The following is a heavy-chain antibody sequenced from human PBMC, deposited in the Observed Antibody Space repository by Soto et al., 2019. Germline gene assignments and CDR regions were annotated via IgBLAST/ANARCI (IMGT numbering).Heavy chain of an antibody. CDR1: GFTFSGSA. Sequence: EVQLVESGGGLVQPGGSLKLSCAASGFTFSGSAIHWVRQASGRGLEWLGRIRSKADTYATAYAASVKGRFTISRDDSKNTASLQMNSLKTEDTALHYCTSLAAAGDFDYWGQGTLVTVSS. D-gene: IGHD6-13*01. V-gene: IGHV3-73*01. CDR2: IRSKADTYAT. J-gene: IGHJ4*02. CDR3: TSLAAAGDFDY.